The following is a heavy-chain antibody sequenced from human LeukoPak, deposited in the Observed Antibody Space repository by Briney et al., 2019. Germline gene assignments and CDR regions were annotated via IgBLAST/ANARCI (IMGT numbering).Heavy chain of an antibody. CDR2: IYYSGST. Sequence: PSETLSLTCTVSGGSISSHYWSWIRQPPGKGLEWIGYIYYSGSTNYNPSLKNRVTISVDTSKNQFSLKLSSVTAADTAVYYCARDLGPIAARRYYYYYMDVWGKGTTVTVSS. V-gene: IGHV4-59*11. CDR3: ARDLGPIAARRYYYYYMDV. CDR1: GGSISSHY. J-gene: IGHJ6*03. D-gene: IGHD6-6*01.